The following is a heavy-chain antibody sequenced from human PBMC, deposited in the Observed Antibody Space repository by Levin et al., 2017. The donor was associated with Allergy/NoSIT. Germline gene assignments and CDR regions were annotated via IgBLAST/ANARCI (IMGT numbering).Heavy chain of an antibody. CDR1: GGSISSYY. V-gene: IGHV4-59*08. J-gene: IGHJ6*03. CDR2: IYYSGST. CDR3: ARRHGSGSYSSRSYYYYMDV. Sequence: PSETLSLTCTVSGGSISSYYWSWIRQPPGKGLEWIGYIYYSGSTNYNPSLKSRVTISVDTSKNQFSLKLSSVTAADTAVYYCARRHGSGSYSSRSYYYYMDVWGKGTTVTVSS. D-gene: IGHD3-10*01.